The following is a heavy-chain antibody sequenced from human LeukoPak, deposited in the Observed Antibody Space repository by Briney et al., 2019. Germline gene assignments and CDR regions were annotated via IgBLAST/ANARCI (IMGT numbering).Heavy chain of an antibody. Sequence: PETLSPTCTVSGGSISSYYWSWIRQPPGKGLEWIGYIYYSGSTNYNPSLKSRVTISVDTSKNQFSLKLSSVTAADTAVYYCASSIAVAEFDYWGQGTLVTVSS. D-gene: IGHD6-19*01. V-gene: IGHV4-59*01. CDR1: GGSISSYY. CDR2: IYYSGST. CDR3: ASSIAVAEFDY. J-gene: IGHJ4*02.